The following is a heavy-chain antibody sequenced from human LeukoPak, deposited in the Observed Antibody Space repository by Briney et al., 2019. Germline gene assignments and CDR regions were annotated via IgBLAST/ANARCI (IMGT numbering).Heavy chain of an antibody. J-gene: IGHJ4*02. CDR2: IRSKPNNYAT. D-gene: IGHD3-22*01. CDR1: GFIFSDSA. Sequence: TGGSLRLSCEASGFIFSDSAMHWVRQASGKGLEWVGRIRSKPNNYATAYAASVKGRFTISRDDSKNTAYLQMNSLKTEDTAVYYCSRRCSDDSSGYYPLWGQGTLVTVSS. CDR3: SRRCSDDSSGYYPL. V-gene: IGHV3-73*01.